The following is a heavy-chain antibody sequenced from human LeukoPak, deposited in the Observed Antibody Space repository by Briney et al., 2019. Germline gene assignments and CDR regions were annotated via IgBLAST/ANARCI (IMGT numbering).Heavy chain of an antibody. Sequence: ASVKVSCKVSGYTLTELSMHWVRQTPGKGLERMGGFDPEDGETIYAQKFQGRVTMTEDTSTDTAYMELSSLRSEDTAVYYCATHGPDDFWSGYYFDPWGQGTLVTVSS. D-gene: IGHD3-3*01. J-gene: IGHJ5*02. CDR1: GYTLTELS. CDR3: ATHGPDDFWSGYYFDP. CDR2: FDPEDGET. V-gene: IGHV1-24*01.